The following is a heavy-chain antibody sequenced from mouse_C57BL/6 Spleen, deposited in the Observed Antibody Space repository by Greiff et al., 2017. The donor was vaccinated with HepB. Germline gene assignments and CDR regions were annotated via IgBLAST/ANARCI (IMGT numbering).Heavy chain of an antibody. CDR1: GFTFSDYG. J-gene: IGHJ3*01. V-gene: IGHV5-15*01. D-gene: IGHD1-1*01. CDR2: ISNLAYSI. Sequence: DVKLVESGGGLVQPGGSLKLSCAASGFTFSDYGMAWVRQAPRKGPEWVAFISNLAYSIYYADTVTGRFTISRENAKNTLYQEMSSLRSEDTAMYYCARPLYYYGSSPFADWGQGTLVTVAA. CDR3: ARPLYYYGSSPFAD.